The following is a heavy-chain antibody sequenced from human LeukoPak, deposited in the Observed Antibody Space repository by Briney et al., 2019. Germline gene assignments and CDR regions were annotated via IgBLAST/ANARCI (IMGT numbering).Heavy chain of an antibody. Sequence: ASVKVSCKVSGYTFTDYYMHWVQQAPGKGLEWMGLVDPEDGETIYAEKFQGRVTITADTSTDTAYMELSSLRSEDTAVYYCARDVPIGNKRYYYYYMDVWGKGTTVTVSS. CDR2: VDPEDGET. CDR1: GYTFTDYY. V-gene: IGHV1-69-2*01. J-gene: IGHJ6*03. CDR3: ARDVPIGNKRYYYYYMDV. D-gene: IGHD4-23*01.